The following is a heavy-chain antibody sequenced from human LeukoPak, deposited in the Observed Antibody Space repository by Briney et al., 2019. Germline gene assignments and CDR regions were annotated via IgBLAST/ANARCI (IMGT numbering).Heavy chain of an antibody. CDR3: ARAEGVELYFDY. J-gene: IGHJ4*02. CDR1: GFTFSTYG. Sequence: GGSLRLSCAASGFTFSTYGMHWVRQAPGKGLEWVAFTPYDGNSKYYTDSVKGRFTMSKDNMKSTLYLQMNSLGIEDTAVYYCARAEGVELYFDYWGQGNPVTVSS. V-gene: IGHV3-30*02. CDR2: TPYDGNSK. D-gene: IGHD1-7*01.